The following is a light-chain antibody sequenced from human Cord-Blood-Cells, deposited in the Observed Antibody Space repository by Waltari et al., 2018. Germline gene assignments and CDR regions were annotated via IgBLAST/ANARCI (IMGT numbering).Light chain of an antibody. V-gene: IGKV3-20*01. CDR1: QSVSSSY. Sequence: DIVLTQSSGTRSFSPGDRATLSCSSSQSVSSSYLAWYQHIPRQAPRLLIYAASSKATGIPDRFSGSGSRTDFTITISRLEHEDFAVYYCQQYGSSHTFGGGTKVEIK. CDR2: AAS. CDR3: QQYGSSHT. J-gene: IGKJ4*01.